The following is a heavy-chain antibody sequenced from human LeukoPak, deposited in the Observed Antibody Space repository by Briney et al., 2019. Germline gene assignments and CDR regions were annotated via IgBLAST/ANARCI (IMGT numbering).Heavy chain of an antibody. Sequence: GGSLRLSCAASGFTFSSYWMSWVRQAPGKGLEWVANIKQDGSEKYYVDSVKGRFTISRDNAKNSLYLQVNSLRAEDTAVYYCARSYYDFWSGYSEVFDYWGRGTLVTVSS. CDR2: IKQDGSEK. CDR3: ARSYYDFWSGYSEVFDY. D-gene: IGHD3-3*01. V-gene: IGHV3-7*01. CDR1: GFTFSSYW. J-gene: IGHJ4*02.